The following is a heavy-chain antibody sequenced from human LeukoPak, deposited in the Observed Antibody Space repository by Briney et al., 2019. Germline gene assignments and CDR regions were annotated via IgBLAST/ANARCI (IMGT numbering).Heavy chain of an antibody. D-gene: IGHD4-23*01. V-gene: IGHV3-30*03. Sequence: GRSLRLSCAASGFTFSSYGMHWVRQAPGKGLEWVAVISYDGSNKYYADSVKGRFTISRDNSKNTLYLQMNSLRAEDTAVYYCARELLGKADAFDIWGQGTMVTVSS. CDR3: ARELLGKADAFDI. CDR2: ISYDGSNK. CDR1: GFTFSSYG. J-gene: IGHJ3*02.